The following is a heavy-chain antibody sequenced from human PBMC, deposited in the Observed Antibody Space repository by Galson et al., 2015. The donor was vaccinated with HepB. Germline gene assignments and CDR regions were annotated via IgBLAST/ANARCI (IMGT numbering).Heavy chain of an antibody. CDR1: GYSLTELS. Sequence: SVKVSCKASGYSLTELSMHWVRQAPGKGLEWMGRFDPGDDKTIYAQRFQGRVTMTDDTSTDTAYMDLSSLTSEDTAVYFCAAAPYASNWYGAPSLKTALDYWGQGTLVTVSS. D-gene: IGHD1-20*01. CDR3: AAAPYASNWYGAPSLKTALDY. J-gene: IGHJ4*02. V-gene: IGHV1-24*01. CDR2: FDPGDDKT.